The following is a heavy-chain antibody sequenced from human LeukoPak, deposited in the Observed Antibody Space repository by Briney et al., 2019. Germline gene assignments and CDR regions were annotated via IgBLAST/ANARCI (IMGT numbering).Heavy chain of an antibody. J-gene: IGHJ4*02. CDR2: ISSSGSGK. CDR3: ATERSAGFDY. V-gene: IGHV3-48*03. Sequence: GSLRLSCAASGFSFSSYEMTWVRQAPGKGLEWVSFISSSGSGKNYADSVKGRFTISRDNAKNSLYLQMNSLRAEDTAVYYCATERSAGFDYWGQGTLVTVSS. CDR1: GFSFSSYE.